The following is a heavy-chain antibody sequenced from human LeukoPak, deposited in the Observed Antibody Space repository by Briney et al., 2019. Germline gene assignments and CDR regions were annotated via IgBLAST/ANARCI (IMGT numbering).Heavy chain of an antibody. CDR3: VKGGWLDN. V-gene: IGHV3-23*01. CDR2: VSSSGDNT. CDR1: GFTFTSYD. J-gene: IGHJ4*02. D-gene: IGHD6-19*01. Sequence: PGGSLRLSCAASGFTFTSYDMNWVRQAPGRGLERVSGVSSSGDNTHYADSVKGRFTISRDNSDNTLCLQMNSLRAEDTAVYYCVKGGWLDNWGQGTLVTVSS.